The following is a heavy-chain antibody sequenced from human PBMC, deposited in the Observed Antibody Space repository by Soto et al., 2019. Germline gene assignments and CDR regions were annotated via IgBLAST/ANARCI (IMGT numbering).Heavy chain of an antibody. D-gene: IGHD2-2*01. CDR3: ARLWVVPARDYYYGMDV. CDR2: IDPSDSYT. V-gene: IGHV5-10-1*01. CDR1: GYTFTSYW. Sequence: KVSCKASGYTFTSYWISWVRQMPGKGLEWMGRIDPSDSYTNYSPSFQGHVTISADKSISTAYLQWSSLKASDTAMYYCARLWVVPARDYYYGMDVWGQGTTVTVSS. J-gene: IGHJ6*02.